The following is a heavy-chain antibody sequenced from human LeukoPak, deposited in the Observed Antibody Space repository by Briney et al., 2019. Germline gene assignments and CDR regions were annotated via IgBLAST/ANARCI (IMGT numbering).Heavy chain of an antibody. CDR1: EFTVSNNY. D-gene: IGHD6-25*01. CDR2: IYSGGST. J-gene: IGHJ6*02. V-gene: IGHV3-66*01. Sequence: GGSLRLSCAASEFTVSNNYMSWVRQAPGKGLEWVSVIYSGGSTYYSDSVKGRFTISRDNSKNKLYLQMNSLRAEDTAVYYCAKDRSSGPHYYYGMDVWGQGTTVTVSS. CDR3: AKDRSSGPHYYYGMDV.